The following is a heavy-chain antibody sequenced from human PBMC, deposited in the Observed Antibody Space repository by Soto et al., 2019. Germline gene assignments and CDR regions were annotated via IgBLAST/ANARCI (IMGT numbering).Heavy chain of an antibody. V-gene: IGHV1-18*01. D-gene: IGHD2-2*01. CDR3: ARAVVIPAAMLGWFDP. CDR1: GYTFTSYG. Sequence: ASVKVSCKASGYTFTSYGISWVRQAPGQGLEWMGWISAYNGSTNYAQKLQGRVTMTTDTSTSTAYMELRSLRSDDTAVYYCARAVVIPAAMLGWFDPWGQGTLVTVSS. CDR2: ISAYNGST. J-gene: IGHJ5*02.